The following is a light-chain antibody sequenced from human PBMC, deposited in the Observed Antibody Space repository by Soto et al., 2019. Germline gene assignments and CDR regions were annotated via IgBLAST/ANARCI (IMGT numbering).Light chain of an antibody. CDR2: LAS. V-gene: IGKV1-33*01. Sequence: DIQMTQSPSSLSASVGDGVTITCQASQDISNSLNWFQQKPGKAPKLLIYLASNLETGVPSRFTGGGSGTLFSFTISSLQPEDIATYYCLQYEELPLTFGGGTKVEIK. J-gene: IGKJ4*01. CDR1: QDISNS. CDR3: LQYEELPLT.